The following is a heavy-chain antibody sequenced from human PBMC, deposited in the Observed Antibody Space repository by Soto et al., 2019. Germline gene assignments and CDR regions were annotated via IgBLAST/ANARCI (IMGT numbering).Heavy chain of an antibody. CDR1: GFTFDDYG. V-gene: IGHV3-20*04. D-gene: IGHD6-19*01. CDR2: INWNGGST. Sequence: EVQLVESGGCVVRPGGSLRLSCAASGFTFDDYGMSWVRQAPGKGLEWVSGINWNGGSTGYADSVKGRFTISRDNAKKPLYLQMNSLRAEDTALYYCARLYSSGWYGPGRYWGQGTLVTVSS. CDR3: ARLYSSGWYGPGRY. J-gene: IGHJ4*02.